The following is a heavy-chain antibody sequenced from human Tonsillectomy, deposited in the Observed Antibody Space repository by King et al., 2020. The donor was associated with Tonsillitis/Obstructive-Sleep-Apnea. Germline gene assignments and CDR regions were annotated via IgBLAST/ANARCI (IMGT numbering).Heavy chain of an antibody. D-gene: IGHD6-13*01. CDR2: ISSSSSYI. J-gene: IGHJ5*02. CDR3: ARDLTPASADNNSFDP. V-gene: IGHV3-21*01. CDR1: GFTFSSYS. Sequence: VQLVESGGGLVKPGGSLRLSCAASGFTFSSYSMNWVRQAPGKGLEWVSSISSSSSYIYYADSVKGRFTISRDNAKNSLYLQMNSLRAEDTAVYDCARDLTPASADNNSFDPWRQGTLVTVSS.